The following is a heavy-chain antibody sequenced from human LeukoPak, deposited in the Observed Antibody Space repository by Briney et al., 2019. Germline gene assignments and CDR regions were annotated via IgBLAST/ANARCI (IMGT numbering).Heavy chain of an antibody. J-gene: IGHJ5*02. V-gene: IGHV4-59*01. CDR3: ARWGRDYYGSGSYYNWVNWFDP. CDR2: IYYSGNT. Sequence: PSETLSLTCTVSVGSISSYYWSWIRQPPGKGLEWIGYIYYSGNTNYNPSLKSRVTISVDTSKNQFSLKLSSVTAADTAVYYCARWGRDYYGSGSYYNWVNWFDPWGQGTLVTVSS. CDR1: VGSISSYY. D-gene: IGHD3-10*01.